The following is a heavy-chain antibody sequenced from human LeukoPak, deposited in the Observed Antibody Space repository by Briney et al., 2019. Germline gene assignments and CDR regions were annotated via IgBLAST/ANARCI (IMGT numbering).Heavy chain of an antibody. J-gene: IGHJ4*02. Sequence: SETVSLTCTVSGGSISSSSYYWGWIRPPPGKGLEWIGSIYYSGSTYYNPSLKSRVTISVDTSKNQFSLKLSSVTAADTAVYYCARRIVVTRGFDYWGQGTLVTVSS. CDR3: ARRIVVTRGFDY. CDR1: GGSISSSSYY. CDR2: IYYSGST. D-gene: IGHD4-23*01. V-gene: IGHV4-39*01.